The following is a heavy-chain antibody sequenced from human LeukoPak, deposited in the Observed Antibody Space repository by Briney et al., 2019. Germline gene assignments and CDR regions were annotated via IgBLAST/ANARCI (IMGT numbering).Heavy chain of an antibody. CDR1: GFTFSSYW. D-gene: IGHD6-6*01. CDR3: ARAGSSSFYYYGMDV. CDR2: INSGGSST. Sequence: GGSLRLSCAASGFTFSSYWMHWVRQAPGKGLVWVSRINSGGSSTSYADSVKGRFTISRDNAKNTLYLQMNSLRAEDTAVYYCARAGSSSFYYYGMDVWGQGTTVTVSS. J-gene: IGHJ6*02. V-gene: IGHV3-74*01.